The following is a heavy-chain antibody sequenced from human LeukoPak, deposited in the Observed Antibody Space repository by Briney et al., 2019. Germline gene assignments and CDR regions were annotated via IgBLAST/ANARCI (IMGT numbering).Heavy chain of an antibody. V-gene: IGHV4-39*07. CDR3: ARRDFWSGYYTY. Sequence: PSETLSLTCTVSGGSISSSSYYWGWIRQPPGKGLEWIGSIYYSGSTYYNPSLKSRVTISVDTSKNQFSLKLSSVTAADTAVYYCARRDFWSGYYTYWGQGTLVTVSS. D-gene: IGHD3-3*01. J-gene: IGHJ4*02. CDR2: IYYSGST. CDR1: GGSISSSSYY.